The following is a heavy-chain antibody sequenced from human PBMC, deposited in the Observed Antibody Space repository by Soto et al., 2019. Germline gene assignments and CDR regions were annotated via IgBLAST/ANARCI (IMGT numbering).Heavy chain of an antibody. V-gene: IGHV3-30*18. CDR2: ISYDGSYK. D-gene: IGHD3-22*01. CDR1: GFNFSSYG. J-gene: IGHJ6*02. CDR3: AKGSERTTMPVVVPGGMDV. Sequence: QVQLVESGGGVVQPGRSLRLSCAASGFNFSSYGMHWVRQAPGKGLEWVAVISYDGSYKYHADSVKGRFTISRDKSKNTLNLQMNSLGAEDTAVYYCAKGSERTTMPVVVPGGMDVWGQGTTVTVSS.